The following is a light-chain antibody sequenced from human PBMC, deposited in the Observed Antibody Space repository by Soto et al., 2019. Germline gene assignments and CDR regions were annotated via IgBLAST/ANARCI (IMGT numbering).Light chain of an antibody. CDR2: GAS. CDR3: HQYGSSPPLT. V-gene: IGKV3-20*01. Sequence: EIVLTQSPGTLSLSPGERATLSCRASQSVGSNYVAWYQQQPGQAPRLLIYGASNRATGIPDRFSGSGSGTDFSLTIRSLEPEDFAVYYCHQYGSSPPLTFGGGTKVEIK. CDR1: QSVGSNY. J-gene: IGKJ4*01.